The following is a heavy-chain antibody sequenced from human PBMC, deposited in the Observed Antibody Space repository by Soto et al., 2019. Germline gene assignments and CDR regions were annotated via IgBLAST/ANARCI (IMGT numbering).Heavy chain of an antibody. J-gene: IGHJ6*02. CDR1: GFTFSSYG. CDR3: AKGFNPEYCSSTSCYYYYYYGMDV. CDR2: ISYDGSNK. D-gene: IGHD2-2*01. V-gene: IGHV3-30*18. Sequence: GGSLRLSCAASGFTFSSYGMHWVRQAPGKGLEWVAVISYDGSNKYYADSVKGRFTISRDNSKNKLYLQMNSLRAEDTAVYYCAKGFNPEYCSSTSCYYYYYYGMDVWGQGTTVTVSS.